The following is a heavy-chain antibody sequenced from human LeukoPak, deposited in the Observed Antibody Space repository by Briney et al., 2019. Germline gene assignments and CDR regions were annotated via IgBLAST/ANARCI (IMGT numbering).Heavy chain of an antibody. CDR3: GRELNKSFCGVTPEGSDY. V-gene: IGHV1-18*01. Sequence: ASVKVSCKASGYTFISYGISWVRQAPGQGLEWMGWINTYNGYTNYAQKFQGRVTMTTDKSTRTAYMELRSLRSDDTAVYYCGRELNKSFCGVTPEGSDYWGQGTLVTVSS. CDR1: GYTFISYG. D-gene: IGHD2-21*01. CDR2: INTYNGYT. J-gene: IGHJ4*02.